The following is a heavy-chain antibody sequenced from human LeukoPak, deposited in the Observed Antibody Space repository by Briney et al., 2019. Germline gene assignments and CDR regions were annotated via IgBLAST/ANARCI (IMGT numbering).Heavy chain of an antibody. D-gene: IGHD3-22*01. CDR1: GYSISSGYY. Sequence: KPSETLSLTCTVSGYSISSGYYWGWIRQPPGKGLEWIGSIYHSGSTYYNPSLKSRVTISVDTSKNQFSLKLSSVTAADTAVYYCATGYDIRLDYWGQGTLVTVSS. J-gene: IGHJ4*02. CDR3: ATGYDIRLDY. V-gene: IGHV4-38-2*02. CDR2: IYHSGST.